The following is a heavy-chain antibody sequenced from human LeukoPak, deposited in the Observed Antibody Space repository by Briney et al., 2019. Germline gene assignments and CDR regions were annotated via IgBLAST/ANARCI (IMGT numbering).Heavy chain of an antibody. CDR1: GFTFSSYW. V-gene: IGHV3-7*01. Sequence: GGSLRLFCAASGFTFSSYWMSWVRQAPGKGLEWVANIKQDGSEKYYVDSVKGRFTISRDNAKNSLYLQMNSLRAEDTAVYYCARVAHCSSTTCYQGIFDYWGQGTLVTVSS. CDR2: IKQDGSEK. D-gene: IGHD2-2*01. J-gene: IGHJ4*02. CDR3: ARVAHCSSTTCYQGIFDY.